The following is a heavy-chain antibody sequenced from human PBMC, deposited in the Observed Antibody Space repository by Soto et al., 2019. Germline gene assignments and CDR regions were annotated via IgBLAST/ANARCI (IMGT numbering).Heavy chain of an antibody. CDR1: GFTFSTYA. Sequence: PGGSLRLSCAASGFTFSTYAMSWVRQAPGKGLEWVSAISGSGDYTYYADSVKGRFTISRDDSKNSLYLQMNSLKTEDTAVYYCTINYYDTNGYSIDIWGQGTMVTVSS. CDR2: ISGSGDYT. V-gene: IGHV3-23*01. CDR3: TINYYDTNGYSIDI. D-gene: IGHD3-22*01. J-gene: IGHJ3*02.